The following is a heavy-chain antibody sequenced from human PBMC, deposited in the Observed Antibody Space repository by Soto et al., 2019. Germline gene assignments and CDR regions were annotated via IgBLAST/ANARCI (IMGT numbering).Heavy chain of an antibody. CDR1: GFTFSSYW. Sequence: GGSLRLSCAASGFTFSSYWMHWVRQAPGKGLVWVSRINSDGSSTSYADSVKGRFTISRDNAKNTLYLQMNSLRAEDTAVYYCARVRYGEYYFDYCCKRPLVTVSS. V-gene: IGHV3-74*01. D-gene: IGHD4-17*01. CDR3: ARVRYGEYYFDY. J-gene: IGHJ4*02. CDR2: INSDGSST.